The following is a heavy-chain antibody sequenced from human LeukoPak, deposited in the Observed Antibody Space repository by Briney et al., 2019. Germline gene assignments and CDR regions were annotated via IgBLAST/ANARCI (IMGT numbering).Heavy chain of an antibody. CDR2: ISSSSSYI. Sequence: PGGSLRLSCAASGFTFSSYSVNWVRQAPGKGLEWVSSISSSSSYIYFADSVKGRFTISRDNAKNSLYLQMNSLRAEDTAVYYCASNPPAAESYWGQGTLVTVSS. V-gene: IGHV3-21*01. J-gene: IGHJ4*02. D-gene: IGHD6-13*01. CDR1: GFTFSSYS. CDR3: ASNPPAAESY.